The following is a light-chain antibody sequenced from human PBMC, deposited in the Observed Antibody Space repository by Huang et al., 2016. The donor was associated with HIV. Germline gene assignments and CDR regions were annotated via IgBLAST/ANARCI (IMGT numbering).Light chain of an antibody. CDR3: QQYGTLPYT. CDR1: QGVHNSH. Sequence: EIVLTQSPVTLSLSPGEGAPLSCRASQGVHNSHLAWDQQKPGQAPRLLIFGASNRATGVPHRFRGSESGTDFTLTISGLDPEDFAVYYCQQYGTLPYTFGQGTKLEI. V-gene: IGKV3-20*01. J-gene: IGKJ2*01. CDR2: GAS.